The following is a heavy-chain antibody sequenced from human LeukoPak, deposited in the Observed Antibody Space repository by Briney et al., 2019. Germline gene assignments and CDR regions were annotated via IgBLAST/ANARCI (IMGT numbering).Heavy chain of an antibody. CDR1: GGSVSSSY. D-gene: IGHD5-18*01. J-gene: IGHJ4*02. CDR2: ISTFAGT. V-gene: IGHV4-4*09. CDR3: ARLRGDRTAMVDY. Sequence: SETLSLTCTVSGGSVSSSYWSWIRQPPGKGLEWIGFISTFAGTDYNPSLRSRVTISVDTSKNQFSLTLSSVTAADTAVYFYARLRGDRTAMVDYWGQGTLVTVSS.